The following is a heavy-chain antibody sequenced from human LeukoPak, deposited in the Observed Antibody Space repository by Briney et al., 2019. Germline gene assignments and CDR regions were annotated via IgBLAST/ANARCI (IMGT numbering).Heavy chain of an antibody. CDR3: ARHVGTPTPRIFDY. J-gene: IGHJ4*02. D-gene: IGHD1-26*01. CDR2: INHSGST. CDR1: GGSFSGYY. V-gene: IGHV4-34*01. Sequence: PSETLSLTCAVYGGSFSGYYWSWIRQPPGKGLEWIGEINHSGSTNYNPSLKSRVTISVDTSKNQFSLKLSSVTAADTAVYYCARHVGTPTPRIFDYWGQGSLVTVSS.